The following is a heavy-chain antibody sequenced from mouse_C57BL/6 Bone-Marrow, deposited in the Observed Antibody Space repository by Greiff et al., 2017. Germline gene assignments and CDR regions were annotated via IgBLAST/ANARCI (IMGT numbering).Heavy chain of an antibody. CDR1: GYAFTNYL. D-gene: IGHD2-4*01. CDR2: INPGSGGT. CDR3: ASFDYVWYCDV. Sequence: QVQLQQSGAELVRPGTSVKVSCKASGYAFTNYLIEWVKQRPGQGLEWIGVINPGSGGTNYNEKFKGKATLTADKSSSTADMQLSSLTSEDSAVYFCASFDYVWYCDVWGTGTTVTVSS. J-gene: IGHJ1*03. V-gene: IGHV1-54*01.